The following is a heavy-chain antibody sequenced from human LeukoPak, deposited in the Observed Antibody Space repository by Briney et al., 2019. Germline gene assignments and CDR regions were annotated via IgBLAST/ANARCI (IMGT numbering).Heavy chain of an antibody. J-gene: IGHJ6*02. CDR1: GGSLTDYY. CDR2: INHSGNT. D-gene: IGHD5-24*01. V-gene: IGHV4-34*01. Sequence: PSETLSLTCAVYGGSLTDYYWNWIRQSPEKGLEWIGEINHSGNTNYNPSLESRVAISVDTSNKQFSLRLSSVTAADTAVYYCVRVRWLQANGDVWGQGTTVTVS. CDR3: VRVRWLQANGDV.